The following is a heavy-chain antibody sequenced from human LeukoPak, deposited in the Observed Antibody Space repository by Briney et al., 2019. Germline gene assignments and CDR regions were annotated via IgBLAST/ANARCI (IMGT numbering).Heavy chain of an antibody. CDR2: INPSGGST. J-gene: IGHJ4*02. CDR1: GYTFSSYY. D-gene: IGHD5-12*01. Sequence: EASVKVSCKASGYTFSSYYMHWVRQAPGQGLEWMGIINPSGGSTTYAQKFQGRVTITTDESTSTAYMELSSLRSEDTAVYYCARGGSYFDYWGQGTLVTVSS. V-gene: IGHV1-46*01. CDR3: ARGGSYFDY.